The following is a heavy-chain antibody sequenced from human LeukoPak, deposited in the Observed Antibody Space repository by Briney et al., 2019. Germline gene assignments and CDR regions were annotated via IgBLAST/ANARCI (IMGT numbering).Heavy chain of an antibody. Sequence: SETLSLTCTVSGGSISSYYWSWIRQPAGKGVEWFGRIYTSGSANYNPSLKSRVTMSVDTSKNQFSLKLSSVTAADTAVYYCARETDDYGGNSGGNYYYYYMDVWGKGTTVTVSS. CDR1: GGSISSYY. D-gene: IGHD4-23*01. CDR3: ARETDDYGGNSGGNYYYYYMDV. V-gene: IGHV4-4*07. CDR2: IYTSGSA. J-gene: IGHJ6*03.